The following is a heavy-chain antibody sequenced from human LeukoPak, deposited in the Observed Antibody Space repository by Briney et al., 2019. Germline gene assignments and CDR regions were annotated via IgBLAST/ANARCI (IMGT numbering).Heavy chain of an antibody. V-gene: IGHV3-21*01. CDR2: ISSSSSYI. Sequence: GGSLRLSCAASGFTFSNAWMSWVRQAPGKGLEWVSSISSSSSYIYYADSVKGRFTISRDNAKNSLYLQMNSLRAEDTAVYYCARDSGYSSGWYHDYWGQGTLVTVSS. D-gene: IGHD6-19*01. CDR3: ARDSGYSSGWYHDY. CDR1: GFTFSNAW. J-gene: IGHJ4*02.